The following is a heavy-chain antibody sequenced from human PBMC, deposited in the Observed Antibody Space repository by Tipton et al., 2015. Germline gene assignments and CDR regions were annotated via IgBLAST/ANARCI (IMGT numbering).Heavy chain of an antibody. Sequence: TLSLTCSVSSDSITKYYWSWLRQPPGKELEWIGYIQFSGSTNYNPSLKSRVTISLDTSTTQFSLKMTSVTTTDTAVYYCARRCGADCYWGYYFDHWGQGTLVNVSS. D-gene: IGHD2-21*01. CDR3: ARRCGADCYWGYYFDH. CDR1: SDSITKYY. V-gene: IGHV4-59*01. CDR2: IQFSGST. J-gene: IGHJ4*02.